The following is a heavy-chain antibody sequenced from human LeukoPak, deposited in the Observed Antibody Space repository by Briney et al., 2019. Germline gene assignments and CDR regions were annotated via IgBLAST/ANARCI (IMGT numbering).Heavy chain of an antibody. D-gene: IGHD6-13*01. Sequence: GGSLRLSCAASGFTFSSYWMGWVRQAPGKGLEWVANIKQDGSEKYYVDSVKGRFTISRDNAKNSLYLQMNSLRAEDTAVYYCARTTAAGYFDYWGQGTLVTVSS. CDR1: GFTFSSYW. CDR2: IKQDGSEK. CDR3: ARTTAAGYFDY. V-gene: IGHV3-7*01. J-gene: IGHJ4*02.